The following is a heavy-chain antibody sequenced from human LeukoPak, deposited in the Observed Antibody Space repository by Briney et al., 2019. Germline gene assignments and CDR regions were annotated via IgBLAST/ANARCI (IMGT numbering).Heavy chain of an antibody. Sequence: ASVKVSCKASGYAFTSYAMHWVRQAPGQRLEWMGWINAGNGNTKYSRKFQGRVTITRDTSASTAYMELSSLRSEDTAVYYCAGEYNWNYGGIDYWGQGTLVTVSS. J-gene: IGHJ4*02. CDR2: INAGNGNT. D-gene: IGHD1-7*01. CDR3: AGEYNWNYGGIDY. CDR1: GYAFTSYA. V-gene: IGHV1-3*01.